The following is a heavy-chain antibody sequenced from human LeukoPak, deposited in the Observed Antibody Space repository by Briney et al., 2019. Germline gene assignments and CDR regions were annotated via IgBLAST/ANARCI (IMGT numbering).Heavy chain of an antibody. CDR2: ISNSGST. CDR3: VRLQPNTGEWAFDI. Sequence: PSETLSLTCTVSGGSISSYYWSWIRQPPGEGLEWIGYISNSGSTNYNPSLKSRVTTSVDTSKNQLSLKLSYVTAADTAVYHCVRLQPNTGEWAFDIWGQGTLVSVSS. J-gene: IGHJ3*02. V-gene: IGHV4-59*01. CDR1: GGSISSYY. D-gene: IGHD1-1*01.